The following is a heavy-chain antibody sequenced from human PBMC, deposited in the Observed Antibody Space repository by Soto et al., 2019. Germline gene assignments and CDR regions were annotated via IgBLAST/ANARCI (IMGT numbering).Heavy chain of an antibody. J-gene: IGHJ6*02. CDR3: ARDPLEYYYYYYGMDV. CDR1: GFTFSSYW. CDR2: IKQDGSEK. Sequence: PGGSLRLSCAASGFTFSSYWMSWVRQAPGKGLEWVANIKQDGSEKYYVDSVKGRFTISRDNAKNSLYLQMNSLRAEDTAAYYCARDPLEYYYYYYGMDVWGQGTTVTVSS. V-gene: IGHV3-7*01.